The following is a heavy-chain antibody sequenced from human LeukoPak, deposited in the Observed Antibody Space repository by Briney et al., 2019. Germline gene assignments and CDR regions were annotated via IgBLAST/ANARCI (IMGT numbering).Heavy chain of an antibody. V-gene: IGHV3-66*02. D-gene: IGHD6-19*01. Sequence: GGSLRLSSAASGFTVSSNYMSWVRQAPGKGLEWVSVIYSGGSTYYADSVKGRFTISRDNSKNTLYLQMNSLRAEDTAVYYCARVKQWLVRVGWFDPWGQGTLVTVSS. J-gene: IGHJ5*02. CDR3: ARVKQWLVRVGWFDP. CDR2: IYSGGST. CDR1: GFTVSSNY.